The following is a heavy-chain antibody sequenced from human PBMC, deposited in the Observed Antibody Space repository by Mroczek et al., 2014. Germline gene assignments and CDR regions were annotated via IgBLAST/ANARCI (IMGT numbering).Heavy chain of an antibody. CDR1: GGSISSYY. D-gene: IGHD2-2*01. CDR3: ARDPVGYCSSTSCGEGFGYYYYGMDV. CDR2: IYYSGST. Sequence: QVQLQESGPGLVKPSETLSLTCTVSGGSISSYYWSWIRQPPGKGLEWIGYIYYSGSTNYNPSLKSRVTISVDTSKNQFSLKLSSVTAADTAVYYCARDPVGYCSSTSCGEGFGYYYYGMDVWGQGTTVTVSS. J-gene: IGHJ6*02. V-gene: IGHV4-59*01.